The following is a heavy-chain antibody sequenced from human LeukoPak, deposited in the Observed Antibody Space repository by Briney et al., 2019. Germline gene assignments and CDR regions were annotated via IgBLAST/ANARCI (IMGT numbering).Heavy chain of an antibody. D-gene: IGHD6-19*01. CDR1: GYTFTGYY. Sequence: ASVKVSCKASGYTFTGYYIHWVRQAPGQGLEWMGWINPDSGGTKYAQKFHDRVTMTRDTSVTTAHMELSRLRPDDTAVYYCARGYSSGWFDYWGQGTLVTVSS. CDR3: ARGYSSGWFDY. V-gene: IGHV1-2*02. J-gene: IGHJ4*02. CDR2: INPDSGGT.